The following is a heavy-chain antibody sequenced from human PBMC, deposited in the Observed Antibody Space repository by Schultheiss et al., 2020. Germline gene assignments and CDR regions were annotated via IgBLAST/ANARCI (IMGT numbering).Heavy chain of an antibody. CDR2: ISSSSSYT. Sequence: GGSLRLSCAASGFTSSSYWMTWVRQAPGKGLEWVSYISSSSSYTNYADSVKGRFTISRDNAKNSLYLQMNSLRAEDTAVYYCARDRYYDILTGYYVDYWGQGTLVTVSS. CDR1: GFTSSSYW. V-gene: IGHV3-21*05. CDR3: ARDRYYDILTGYYVDY. D-gene: IGHD3-9*01. J-gene: IGHJ4*02.